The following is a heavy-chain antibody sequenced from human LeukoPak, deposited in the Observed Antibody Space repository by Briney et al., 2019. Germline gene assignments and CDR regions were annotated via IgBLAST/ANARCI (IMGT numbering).Heavy chain of an antibody. Sequence: SETLSLTCTVSDGSISTYYWNWIRQPAGKGLEWIGRIYTSGSTNYNPSLKSRLTMSVDTSKKQLSLKVSSVTAADTAVYYCAREDMTSGAFDIWGQGTMVTVSS. CDR1: DGSISTYY. J-gene: IGHJ3*02. V-gene: IGHV4-4*07. D-gene: IGHD4-11*01. CDR2: IYTSGST. CDR3: AREDMTSGAFDI.